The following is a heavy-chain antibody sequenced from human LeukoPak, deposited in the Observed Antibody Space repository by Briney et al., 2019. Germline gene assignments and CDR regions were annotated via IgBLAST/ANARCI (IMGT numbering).Heavy chain of an antibody. J-gene: IGHJ4*02. Sequence: SETLSLTCTVSGGSVSGSSYSWGWIRQPPGKGLEWIGSIYYSGNTYYNPSLKSRVTISVDTSKNQFSLKLSSVTAADTAVYYCARQSTAMGTFDYWGQGTLVPVSS. V-gene: IGHV4-39*01. CDR3: ARQSTAMGTFDY. CDR2: IYYSGNT. D-gene: IGHD5-18*01. CDR1: GGSVSGSSYS.